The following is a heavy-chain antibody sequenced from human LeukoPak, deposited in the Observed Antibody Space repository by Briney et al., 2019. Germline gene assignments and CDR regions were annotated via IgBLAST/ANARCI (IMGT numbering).Heavy chain of an antibody. CDR1: GYTFSSYD. J-gene: IGHJ4*02. Sequence: ASVTVSCKASGYTFSSYDFSWVRQAPGQGLEWMGWINPSSGGTNYAQKFQGRVTMTRDTSISTAYMELSRLTSDDTAVYYCASPSNYGSGSQLNYWGQGTLVTVSS. CDR3: ASPSNYGSGSQLNY. D-gene: IGHD3-10*01. V-gene: IGHV1-2*02. CDR2: INPSSGGT.